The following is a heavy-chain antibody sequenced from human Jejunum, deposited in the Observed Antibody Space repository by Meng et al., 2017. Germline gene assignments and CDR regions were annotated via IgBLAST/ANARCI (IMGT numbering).Heavy chain of an antibody. D-gene: IGHD2-2*01. J-gene: IGHJ4*02. Sequence: ASVKVSCKASGYTFTKYDMYWVRQATGQGLEWMGWVNPNSGNTAYAQKFQGRVTITRNTSISTAYMELSSLRSEDTAVYYCARELGPSPYCRSASCPLDNWGQGTLVTVSS. CDR3: ARELGPSPYCRSASCPLDN. CDR2: VNPNSGNT. CDR1: GYTFTKYD. V-gene: IGHV1-8*03.